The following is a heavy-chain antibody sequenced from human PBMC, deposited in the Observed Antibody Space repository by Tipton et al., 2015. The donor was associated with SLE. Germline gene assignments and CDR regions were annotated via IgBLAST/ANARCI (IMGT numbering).Heavy chain of an antibody. CDR2: IYSGGNR. Sequence: SLRLSCAASGFSINTNYMHWVRQAPGKGLEWVSIIYSGGNRYYADSVKGRFTISKDNSLNTLFLQMNSLRAEDSAVYYCTRGGISSGWSNWFDLWGQGSLVTVSS. CDR1: GFSINTNY. J-gene: IGHJ5*02. D-gene: IGHD6-19*01. CDR3: TRGGISSGWSNWFDL. V-gene: IGHV3-66*01.